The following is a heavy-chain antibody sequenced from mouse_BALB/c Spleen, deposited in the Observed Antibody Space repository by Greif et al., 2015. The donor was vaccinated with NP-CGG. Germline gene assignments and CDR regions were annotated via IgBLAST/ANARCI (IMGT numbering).Heavy chain of an antibody. Sequence: EVKLMESGPELVKPGASVKMSCKASGYTFTSYVMHWVKQKPGQGLEWIGYINPYNDGTKYNEKFKGKATLTSDKSSSTAYMELSSLTSEDSAVYYCARYSSGYHYAMDYWGQGASVTVSS. CDR3: ARYSSGYHYAMDY. CDR2: INPYNDGT. V-gene: IGHV1-14*01. D-gene: IGHD3-1*01. J-gene: IGHJ4*01. CDR1: GYTFTSYV.